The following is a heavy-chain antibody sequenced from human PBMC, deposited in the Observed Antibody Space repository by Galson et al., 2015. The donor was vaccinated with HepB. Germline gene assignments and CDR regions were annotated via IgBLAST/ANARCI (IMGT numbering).Heavy chain of an antibody. CDR3: ARHSNYYDSSGYYQPFDY. CDR1: GYSFTSYW. CDR2: IYPGDSDT. Sequence: QSGAEVKKPGESPKISCKGSGYSFTSYWIGWVRQMPGKGLEWMGIIYPGDSDTRYSPSFQGQVTISADKSISTAYLQWSSLKASDTAMYYCARHSNYYDSSGYYQPFDYWGQGTLVTVSS. D-gene: IGHD3-22*01. J-gene: IGHJ4*02. V-gene: IGHV5-51*03.